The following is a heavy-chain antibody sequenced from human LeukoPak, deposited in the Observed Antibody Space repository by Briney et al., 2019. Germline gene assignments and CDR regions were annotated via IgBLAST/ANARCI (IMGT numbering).Heavy chain of an antibody. J-gene: IGHJ5*02. Sequence: ASVKVSCKTSGYSFNIYEINWVRQATGQGLEWMGWVNPNSGDTDYAQKFQGRLTMTRNTTISTAYMELSGLRLEDTAVYYCSRGPRFDPWGQGTQVTVSS. V-gene: IGHV1-8*01. CDR3: SRGPRFDP. CDR1: GYSFNIYE. CDR2: VNPNSGDT.